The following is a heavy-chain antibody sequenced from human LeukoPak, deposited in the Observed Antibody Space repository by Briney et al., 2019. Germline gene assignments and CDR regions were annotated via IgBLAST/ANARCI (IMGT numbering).Heavy chain of an antibody. CDR2: IYPDDADT. CDR3: ARHDFWRLQWLPPDY. V-gene: IGHV5-51*01. D-gene: IGHD6-19*01. Sequence: LKISCKGSGYSFTTYWIGWVRQTPGKGLEWMGIIYPDDADTSYTPYFQGRVTISADKSISTAYLQWSSLKAADTAVYYCARHDFWRLQWLPPDYWGQGTLVTVSS. CDR1: GYSFTTYW. J-gene: IGHJ4*02.